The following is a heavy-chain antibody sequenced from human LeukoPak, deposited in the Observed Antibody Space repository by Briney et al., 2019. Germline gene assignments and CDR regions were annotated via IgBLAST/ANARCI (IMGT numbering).Heavy chain of an antibody. D-gene: IGHD3-3*01. V-gene: IGHV3-48*03. Sequence: GGSLRLSCAASGFTFSSYEMNWVRQAPGKGLEWVSYISSSGFTIYYADSVKGRFTISRDNAKNSLYLQMNSLRAEDTAVYYCARRYDFWSGYPAFDYWGQGTLVTVSS. J-gene: IGHJ4*02. CDR3: ARRYDFWSGYPAFDY. CDR2: ISSSGFTI. CDR1: GFTFSSYE.